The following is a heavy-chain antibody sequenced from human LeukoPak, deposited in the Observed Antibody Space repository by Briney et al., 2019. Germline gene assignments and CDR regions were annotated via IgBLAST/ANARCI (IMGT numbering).Heavy chain of an antibody. D-gene: IGHD3-16*01. CDR1: GGSISSSNW. V-gene: IGHV4-4*02. Sequence: SGTLSLTCAVSGGSISSSNWWSWVRQPPGKGLEWIGEIYHSGSTNYNPSLKSRVTISVDKSKIQFSLKLSSVTAADTAVYYCARGAYLPSNFRFDPWGQGTLVTVSS. CDR3: ARGAYLPSNFRFDP. J-gene: IGHJ5*02. CDR2: IYHSGST.